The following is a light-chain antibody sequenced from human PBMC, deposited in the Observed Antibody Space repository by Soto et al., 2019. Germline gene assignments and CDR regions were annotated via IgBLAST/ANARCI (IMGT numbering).Light chain of an antibody. CDR3: LHRMNWPLT. V-gene: IGKV3-11*01. J-gene: IGKJ5*01. Sequence: EIVLTQSPGTLSLSPRERATLSCRASQSVSTFLAWFQQKPGQPPRLLIYNASNRTTGIPARFSGSGSGTDFTLTISSLEPEDFGVYYCLHRMNWPLTFGQGGRLEIK. CDR1: QSVSTF. CDR2: NAS.